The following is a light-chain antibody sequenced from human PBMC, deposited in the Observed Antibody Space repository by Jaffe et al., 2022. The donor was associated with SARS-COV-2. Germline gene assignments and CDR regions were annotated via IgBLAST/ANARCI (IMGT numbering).Light chain of an antibody. CDR1: SSNIGDNT. J-gene: IGLJ3*02. CDR2: SDD. Sequence: QSVLTQPPSASGTPGQTVSISCSGSSSNIGDNTVTWYQQLPGTAPKLLIYSDDRRPSGVPARFSGSKSGTSGSLAISGLQSEDEADYYCAAWDDSVTGPVFGGGTKLTVL. V-gene: IGLV1-44*01. CDR3: AAWDDSVTGPV.